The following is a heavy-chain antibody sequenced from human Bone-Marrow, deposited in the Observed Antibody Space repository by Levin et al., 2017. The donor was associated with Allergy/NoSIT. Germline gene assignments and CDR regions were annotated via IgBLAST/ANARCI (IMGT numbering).Heavy chain of an antibody. CDR2: ISASGGKT. V-gene: IGHV3-23*01. D-gene: IGHD3-10*01. CDR1: GFTFSNYA. J-gene: IGHJ6*03. Sequence: HPGGSLRLSCAASGFTFSNYAMSWVRQAPGKGLECVSTISASGGKTYHAASVKGRFTISRDNSKNTLFLQMNSLRGDDTAVYYCAKDPTFNYGSGSLDYYMDVWGQGTTVTVSS. CDR3: AKDPTFNYGSGSLDYYMDV.